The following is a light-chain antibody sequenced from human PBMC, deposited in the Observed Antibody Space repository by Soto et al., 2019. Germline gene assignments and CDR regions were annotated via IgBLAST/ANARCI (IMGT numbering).Light chain of an antibody. CDR3: AAWDDRVSGRV. J-gene: IGLJ2*01. CDR1: TANIGKNY. V-gene: IGLV1-47*02. CDR2: SDN. Sequence: QSVLTQSPSTSGTPGQRVTISCSGNTANIGKNYVYWYQQFPGTAPKLLIYSDNQRPSWVPDRFSVYKSDTSASLAISGLRSEDEAVYYCAAWDDRVSGRVVGGGTKLTVL.